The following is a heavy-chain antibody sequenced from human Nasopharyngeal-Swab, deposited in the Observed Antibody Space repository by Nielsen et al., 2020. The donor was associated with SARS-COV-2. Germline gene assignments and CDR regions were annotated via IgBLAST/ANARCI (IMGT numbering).Heavy chain of an antibody. J-gene: IGHJ5*02. CDR2: IYCSGST. V-gene: IGHV4-39*01. Sequence: WIRQPPGKGLEWIASIYCSGSTYYNPSLKSRVTISVDTSKNQFSLKLSSVTAADTAVYYCASSPFRITIFGVVIGNWFDPWGQGTLVTVSS. D-gene: IGHD3-3*01. CDR3: ASSPFRITIFGVVIGNWFDP.